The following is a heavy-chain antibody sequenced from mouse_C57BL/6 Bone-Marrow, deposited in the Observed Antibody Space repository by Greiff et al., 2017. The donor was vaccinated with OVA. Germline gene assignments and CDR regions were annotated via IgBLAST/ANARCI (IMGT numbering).Heavy chain of an antibody. V-gene: IGHV5-9-1*02. CDR1: GFTFSSYA. Sequence: EVMLVESGEGLVKPGGSLKLSCAASGFTFSSYAMSWVRQTPEKRLEWVAYISSGGDYIYYADTVKGRFTISRDNARNTLYLQMSSLKSEDTAMYYCTKNYDGGDYYYAMDYWGQGTSVTVSS. J-gene: IGHJ4*01. CDR3: TKNYDGGDYYYAMDY. CDR2: ISSGGDYI. D-gene: IGHD2-4*01.